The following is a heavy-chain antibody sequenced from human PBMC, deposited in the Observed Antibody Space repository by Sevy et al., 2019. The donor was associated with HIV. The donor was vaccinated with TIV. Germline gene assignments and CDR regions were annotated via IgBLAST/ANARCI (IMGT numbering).Heavy chain of an antibody. J-gene: IGHJ6*02. CDR3: ARGLMDFWSGFSSDLYIMHV. V-gene: IGHV7-4-1*02. Sequence: ASVKVSCKASGYTFSDYIIIWVRQAPGQGLEWMGWINTKTGHPTYAQAFTGRLVLSLDTSVTTAYLQISSLKSEDTAVYYCARGLMDFWSGFSSDLYIMHVWGQGTTVTVSS. CDR1: GYTFSDYI. D-gene: IGHD3-3*01. CDR2: INTKTGHP.